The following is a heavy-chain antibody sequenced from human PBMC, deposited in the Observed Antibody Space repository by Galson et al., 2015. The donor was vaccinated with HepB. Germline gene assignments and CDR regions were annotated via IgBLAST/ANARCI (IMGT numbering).Heavy chain of an antibody. J-gene: IGHJ3*02. Sequence: SLRLSCAASGLTFSRYSLNWVRQAPGQGLEWVSSISGTSWTIYQADSLKGRFTTSRDNTKNSLYLQMSSLRAEDTAVYYCTRDSRRVTDHDPFDIWGQGTMVTVSS. CDR2: ISGTSWTI. CDR3: TRDSRRVTDHDPFDI. CDR1: GLTFSRYS. V-gene: IGHV3-21*01. D-gene: IGHD3-10*01.